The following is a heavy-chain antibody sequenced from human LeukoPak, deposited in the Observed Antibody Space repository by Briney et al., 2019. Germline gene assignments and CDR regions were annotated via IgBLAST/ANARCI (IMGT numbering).Heavy chain of an antibody. CDR3: ARVSGSYHLYYYYGMDV. CDR1: GFTVSSNY. V-gene: IGHV3-33*08. CDR2: IWYDGSNK. J-gene: IGHJ6*02. Sequence: GGSLRLSCAASGFTVSSNYMSWVRQAPGKGLEWVAVIWYDGSNKYYADSVKGRFTISRDNSKNTLYLQMNSLRAEDTAVYYCARVSGSYHLYYYYGMDVWGQGTTVTVSS. D-gene: IGHD1-26*01.